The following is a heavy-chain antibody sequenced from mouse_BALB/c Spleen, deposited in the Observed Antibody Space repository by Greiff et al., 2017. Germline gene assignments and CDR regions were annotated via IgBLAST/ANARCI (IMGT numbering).Heavy chain of an antibody. CDR2: INPSTGYT. CDR1: GYTFTSYW. D-gene: IGHD2-10*02. CDR3: GYGYLDY. V-gene: IGHV1-7*01. J-gene: IGHJ2*01. Sequence: VQLQESGAELAKPGASVKMSCKASGYTFTSYWMHWVKQRPGQGLEWIGYINPSTGYTEYNQKFKDKATLTADKSSSTAYMQLSSLTSEDSAVYYCGYGYLDYWGQGTTLTVSS.